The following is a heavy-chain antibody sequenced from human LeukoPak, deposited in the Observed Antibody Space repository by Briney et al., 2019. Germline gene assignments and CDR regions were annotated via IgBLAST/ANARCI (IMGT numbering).Heavy chain of an antibody. V-gene: IGHV3-53*01. Sequence: GGSLRLSCAASGFTFSNYGMHWVRQAPGKGLQWVSVIYSGGSTYYADSVKGRFTISRDNSKNTLYLQMNSLRAEDTAVYYCARVSHIVPIRGDDAFDIWGRGTMVTVSS. D-gene: IGHD2-2*01. CDR3: ARVSHIVPIRGDDAFDI. CDR2: IYSGGST. J-gene: IGHJ3*02. CDR1: GFTFSNYG.